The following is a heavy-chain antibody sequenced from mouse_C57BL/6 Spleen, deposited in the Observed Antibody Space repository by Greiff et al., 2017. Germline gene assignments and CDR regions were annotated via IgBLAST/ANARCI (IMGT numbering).Heavy chain of an antibody. V-gene: IGHV1-4*01. CDR2: INPSSGYT. CDR1: GYTFTSYT. CDR3: ARGGRRGGYYAMED. J-gene: IGHJ4*01. Sequence: QVQLQQSGAELARPGASVKMSCTASGYTFTSYTMHWVKQRPGQGLEWIGYINPSSGYTKYNKKFKDKATLTADKSSSTAYMQLSSLTSEDSAVYYCARGGRRGGYYAMEDWGQGTSVTVSS. D-gene: IGHD1-1*02.